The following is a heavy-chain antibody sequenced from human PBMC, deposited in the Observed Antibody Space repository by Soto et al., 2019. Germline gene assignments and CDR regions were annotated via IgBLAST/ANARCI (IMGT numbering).Heavy chain of an antibody. CDR3: ARDVGPIVVVPAAHNWFDP. J-gene: IGHJ5*02. Sequence: SETLSLTCAVTGASISSAAYHWSWIRQHPGKGLEWIGFISYSGSTYYNPSLKSRVTISADASRSQFSLTLTSVTAADTAVYYCARDVGPIVVVPAAHNWFDPWGQGTLVTVSS. CDR2: ISYSGST. CDR1: GASISSAAYH. V-gene: IGHV4-31*11. D-gene: IGHD2-2*01.